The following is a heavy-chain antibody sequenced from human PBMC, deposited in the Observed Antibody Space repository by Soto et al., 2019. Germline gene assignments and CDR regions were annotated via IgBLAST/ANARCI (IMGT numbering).Heavy chain of an antibody. V-gene: IGHV3-23*01. D-gene: IGHD2-2*03. CDR1: GFTFSSYA. CDR3: AKEGGYCSSTSCYGRVYY. CDR2: ISGSGGST. J-gene: IGHJ4*02. Sequence: EVQLLESGGGLVQPGGSLRLSCAASGFTFSSYAMSWVRQAPGKGLEWVSAISGSGGSTYYADSVKGRFTISRDNSKHTLYLQMNSRRAEDTAVYYCAKEGGYCSSTSCYGRVYYWGQGTLVTVSS.